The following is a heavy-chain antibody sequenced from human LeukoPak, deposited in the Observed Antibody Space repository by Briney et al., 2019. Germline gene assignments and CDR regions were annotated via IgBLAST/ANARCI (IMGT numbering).Heavy chain of an antibody. CDR1: GFTFSGYY. Sequence: GGSLRLSCAASGFTFSGYYMSWIRQAPGKGLEGVSYISSSGSTIYYADSVKGRFTISRDNAKDSLYLQMNSLRAEDTAVYYCAKGFVLPPYYYYYYMDVWGKGTTVTVSS. D-gene: IGHD3-10*01. V-gene: IGHV3-11*01. CDR2: ISSSGSTI. CDR3: AKGFVLPPYYYYYYMDV. J-gene: IGHJ6*03.